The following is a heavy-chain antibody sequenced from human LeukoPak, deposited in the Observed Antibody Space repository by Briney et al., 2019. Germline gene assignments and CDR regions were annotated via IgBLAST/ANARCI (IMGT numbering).Heavy chain of an antibody. CDR3: ARAVGSGSFQTYYYYMDV. J-gene: IGHJ6*03. CDR2: IYTSGST. V-gene: IGHV4-4*07. CDR1: GGSIISYY. Sequence: SETLSLTCTVSGGSIISYYWSWIRQPAGKGLEWIGRIYTSGSTNYNPSLKSRVTMSVDTSKNQFSLKLSSVTAADTAVYYCARAVGSGSFQTYYYYMDVWGKGTTVTISS. D-gene: IGHD3-10*01.